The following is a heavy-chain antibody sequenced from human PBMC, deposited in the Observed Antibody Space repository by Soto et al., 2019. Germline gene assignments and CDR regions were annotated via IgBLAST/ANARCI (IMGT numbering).Heavy chain of an antibody. Sequence: SGPTLVNPRQTLTLTCTFSGFSLSTSGVGVGWIRQPPGKALEWLALIYWDDDKRYSPSLKSRLTITKDTSKNQVVLTMTNMDPVDTATYYCAHRPSYCSGGSCYSGFDYWGQGTLVTVSS. J-gene: IGHJ4*02. CDR2: IYWDDDK. V-gene: IGHV2-5*02. D-gene: IGHD2-15*01. CDR1: GFSLSTSGVG. CDR3: AHRPSYCSGGSCYSGFDY.